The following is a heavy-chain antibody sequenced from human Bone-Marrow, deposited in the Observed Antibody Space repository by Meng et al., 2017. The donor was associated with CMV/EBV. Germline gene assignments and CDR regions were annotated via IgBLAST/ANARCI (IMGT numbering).Heavy chain of an antibody. Sequence: GESLKISCAASGFTFSSYSMNWVRQAPGKGLEWVSSISSSGTYIYYADSVKGRFTISRDDSKKTAYLQMNSLKTEDTAVYYCTRLGGYGDLNWGQGTLVTVSS. CDR2: ISSSGTYI. J-gene: IGHJ4*02. V-gene: IGHV3-21*04. CDR3: TRLGGYGDLN. D-gene: IGHD4-17*01. CDR1: GFTFSSYS.